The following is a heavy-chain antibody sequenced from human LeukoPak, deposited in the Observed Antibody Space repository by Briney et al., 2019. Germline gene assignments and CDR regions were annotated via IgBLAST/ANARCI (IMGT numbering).Heavy chain of an antibody. J-gene: IGHJ4*02. Sequence: SETLSLTCTVSGCSISSQYWSWIRQPPGKGLEWVGYIYYSGSTNYNPSLKSRVTISVDTSKNQFSLKLSSVTAADTAVYYCARRIDDYGDYFFDYWGQGTLVTVSS. D-gene: IGHD4-17*01. V-gene: IGHV4-59*11. CDR3: ARRIDDYGDYFFDY. CDR2: IYYSGST. CDR1: GCSISSQY.